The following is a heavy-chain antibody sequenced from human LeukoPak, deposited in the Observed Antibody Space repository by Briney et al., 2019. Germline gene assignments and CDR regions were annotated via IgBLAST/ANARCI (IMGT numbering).Heavy chain of an antibody. CDR1: ECTFSTSW. Sequence: TGGSLRLSCTVSECTFSTSWMNWVRQAPGKGLEWVANLNPDGSVGRYVDSVKGRFSVSRANGQNTGYLQMNSLRVDDTGVYFCLAWASPTPYWGPGTPVAVSS. D-gene: IGHD1-26*01. CDR3: LAWASPTPY. J-gene: IGHJ1*01. V-gene: IGHV3-7*02. CDR2: LNPDGSVG.